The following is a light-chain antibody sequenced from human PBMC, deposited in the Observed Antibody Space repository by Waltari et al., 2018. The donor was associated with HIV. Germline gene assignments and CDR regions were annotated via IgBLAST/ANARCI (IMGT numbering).Light chain of an antibody. Sequence: EIVLTQSPGTLSLSPGERATLSCRTSQSVGSSFLAWYQQKPGQAPRLLNSGTSSRATGIPDRFSGSGSGTDFTLTISSLEPEDFVVYYCHQYATSPRTFGQGTKVEIK. V-gene: IGKV3-20*01. CDR3: HQYATSPRT. J-gene: IGKJ1*01. CDR1: QSVGSSF. CDR2: GTS.